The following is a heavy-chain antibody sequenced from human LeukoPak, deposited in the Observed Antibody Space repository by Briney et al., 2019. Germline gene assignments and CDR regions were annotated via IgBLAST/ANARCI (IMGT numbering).Heavy chain of an antibody. CDR3: AKGSYYDSSGSFYFDY. Sequence: QAGGSLRLSRAASGFTVSSNYMSWVRQAPGKGLEWVSVIYSGGSTYYADSVKGRFTISRDNSKNTLYVQVNSLGTEDTAAYYCAKGSYYDSSGSFYFDYWGQGTLVTVSS. D-gene: IGHD3-22*01. CDR1: GFTVSSNY. J-gene: IGHJ4*02. CDR2: IYSGGST. V-gene: IGHV3-53*01.